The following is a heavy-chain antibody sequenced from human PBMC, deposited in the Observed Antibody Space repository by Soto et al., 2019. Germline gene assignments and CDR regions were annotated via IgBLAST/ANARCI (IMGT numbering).Heavy chain of an antibody. CDR1: GGSFSGYY. CDR2: INHSGST. Sequence: SETLSLTCAVYGGSFSGYYWSWIRQPPGKGLEWIGEINHSGSTNYNPSLKSRVTISVDTSKNQFSLKLSSVTAADTAVYYCARASSSWVLDWGQGTLVTVSS. V-gene: IGHV4-34*01. J-gene: IGHJ4*02. CDR3: ARASSSWVLD. D-gene: IGHD6-13*01.